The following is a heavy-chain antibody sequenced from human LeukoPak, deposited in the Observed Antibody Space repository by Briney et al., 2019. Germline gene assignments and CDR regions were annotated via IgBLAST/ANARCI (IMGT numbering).Heavy chain of an antibody. J-gene: IGHJ4*02. D-gene: IGHD2-15*01. CDR1: GYTFTSYD. Sequence: VASVKVSCKASGYTFTSYDFNWLRQATGQGPEWMGWMNPNSGATGYAQKFQGRVTMTRSASINTAYMELSNLRSEDTAVYYCARDPHHFGGSCHDYWGQGTLVTVSS. CDR2: MNPNSGAT. CDR3: ARDPHHFGGSCHDY. V-gene: IGHV1-8*01.